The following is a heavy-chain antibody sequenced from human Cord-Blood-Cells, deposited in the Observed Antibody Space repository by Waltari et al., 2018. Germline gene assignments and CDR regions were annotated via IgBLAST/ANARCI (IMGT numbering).Heavy chain of an antibody. J-gene: IGHJ5*02. CDR2: IYYSGST. CDR3: ARDIGGTYYYGSGSFNWFDP. V-gene: IGHV4-31*03. D-gene: IGHD3-10*01. Sequence: QVQLQESGPGLVKPSQTLSLTCTVPGGSISSGGYYWSWIRQHPGKGLEWIGYIYYSGSTYYNPSLKSRVTISVDTSKNQFSLKLSSVTAADTAVYYCARDIGGTYYYGSGSFNWFDPWGQGTLVTVSS. CDR1: GGSISSGGYY.